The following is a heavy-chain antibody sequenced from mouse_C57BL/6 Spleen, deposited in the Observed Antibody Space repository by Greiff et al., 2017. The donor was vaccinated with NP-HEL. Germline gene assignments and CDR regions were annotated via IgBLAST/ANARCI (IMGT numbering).Heavy chain of an antibody. D-gene: IGHD2-4*01. Sequence: QVQLQQPGAELVRPGTSVKLSCKASGYTFTSYWMHWVKQRPGQGLEWIGVIDPSDSYTNYNQKFKGKATLTVDTSSSTAYMQLSSLTSEDSAVYYCARSSYDSLYYFDYWGQGTTLTVSS. J-gene: IGHJ2*01. V-gene: IGHV1-59*01. CDR1: GYTFTSYW. CDR2: IDPSDSYT. CDR3: ARSSYDSLYYFDY.